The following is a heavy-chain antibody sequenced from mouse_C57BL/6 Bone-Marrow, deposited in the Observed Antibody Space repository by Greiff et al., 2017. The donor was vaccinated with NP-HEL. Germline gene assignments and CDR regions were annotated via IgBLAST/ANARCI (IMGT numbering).Heavy chain of an antibody. V-gene: IGHV5-4*03. CDR3: ARIYYDYDALGD. Sequence: EVKVVESGGGLVKPGGSLKLSCAASGFTFSSYAMSWVRQTPEKRLEWVATISDGGSYTYYPDNVKGRFTISRDNAKNNLYLQMSHLKSEDTAMYYCARIYYDYDALGDWGQGTLVTVSA. CDR1: GFTFSSYA. CDR2: ISDGGSYT. J-gene: IGHJ3*01. D-gene: IGHD2-4*01.